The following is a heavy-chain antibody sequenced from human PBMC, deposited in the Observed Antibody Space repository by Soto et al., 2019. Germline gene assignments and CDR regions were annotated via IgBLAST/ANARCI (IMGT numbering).Heavy chain of an antibody. CDR3: ARVNWNFYGKTDY. D-gene: IGHD1-1*01. V-gene: IGHV4-34*01. CDR2: INHSGST. CDR1: GGSFSDYY. J-gene: IGHJ4*02. Sequence: TSETLSLTCAVYGGSFSDYYWGWIRQSPGKGLEWIGEINHSGSTNYNPSLKSRVTMAVDTSKNQFSLKLTSVTAADTAVYYCARVNWNFYGKTDYCAQGTLVTVSS.